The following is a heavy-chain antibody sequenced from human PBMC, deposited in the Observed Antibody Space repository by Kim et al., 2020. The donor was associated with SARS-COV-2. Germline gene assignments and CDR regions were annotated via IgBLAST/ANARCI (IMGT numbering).Heavy chain of an antibody. J-gene: IGHJ6*02. CDR2: ISGSGGST. D-gene: IGHD6-13*01. V-gene: IGHV3-23*01. Sequence: GGSLRLSCAASGFTFSSYAMSWVRQAPGKGLEWVSAISGSGGSTYYADSVKGRFTISRDNSKNTLYLQMNSLRAEDTAVYDCAKGPQGIAAAGIYYYYGMGVWGQGTTVTVSS. CDR3: AKGPQGIAAAGIYYYYGMGV. CDR1: GFTFSSYA.